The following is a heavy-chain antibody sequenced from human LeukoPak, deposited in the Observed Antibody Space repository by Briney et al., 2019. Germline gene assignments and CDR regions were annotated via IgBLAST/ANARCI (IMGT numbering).Heavy chain of an antibody. CDR3: ARDRNYYFDY. J-gene: IGHJ4*02. CDR1: GYSIGSGYY. CDR2: IYHSGST. Sequence: KPSETLSLTCAVSGYSIGSGYYWGWIRQPPGKGLEWIGSIYHSGSTYYNPSLKSRVTISVDTSKNQFSLKLSSVTAADTAVYYGARDRNYYFDYWGQGTLVTVSS. V-gene: IGHV4-38-2*02. D-gene: IGHD4-11*01.